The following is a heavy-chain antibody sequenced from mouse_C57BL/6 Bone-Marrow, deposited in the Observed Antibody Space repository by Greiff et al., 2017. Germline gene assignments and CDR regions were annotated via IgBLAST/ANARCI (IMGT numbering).Heavy chain of an antibody. J-gene: IGHJ2*01. D-gene: IGHD2-4*01. CDR2: IHPNSGST. CDR1: GYTFTSYW. Sequence: QVQLKQPGAELVKPGASVKLSCKASGYTFTSYWMHWVKQRPGQGLEWIGMIHPNSGSTNYNEKFKSKATLTVDKSSSTAYMQLSSLTSEDSAVYYCAMITHYFDYWGQGTTLTVSS. V-gene: IGHV1-64*01. CDR3: AMITHYFDY.